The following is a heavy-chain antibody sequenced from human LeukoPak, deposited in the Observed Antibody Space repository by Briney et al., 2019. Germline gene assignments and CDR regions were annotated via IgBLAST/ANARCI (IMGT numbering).Heavy chain of an antibody. CDR1: GGTFISYA. CDR3: ARGPLRLGELGAWFDL. V-gene: IGHV1-69*13. CDR2: IIHRFGGG. J-gene: IGHJ5*02. D-gene: IGHD3-16*01. Sequence: VKVSCKASGGTFISYAISWVRRAAAQGREGRGGIIHRFGGGNYAQKFQGRVTITADESTSTAHMELSSLRSEDTAVYYCARGPLRLGELGAWFDLWGQGTLVTVSS.